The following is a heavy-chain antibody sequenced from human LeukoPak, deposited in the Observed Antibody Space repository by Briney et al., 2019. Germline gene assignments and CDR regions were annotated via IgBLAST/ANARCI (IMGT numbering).Heavy chain of an antibody. CDR3: ARDCSGGSCYVAFDY. CDR2: INAGNGNT. D-gene: IGHD2-15*01. Sequence: GASVKVSCKASGYTFTSYAMHWVRQAPGQRLEWMGWINAGNGNTKYSQKFQGRVTITRDTSASTAYMELGSLRSEDTAVYYCARDCSGGSCYVAFDYWGQGTLVTVSS. V-gene: IGHV1-3*01. J-gene: IGHJ4*02. CDR1: GYTFTSYA.